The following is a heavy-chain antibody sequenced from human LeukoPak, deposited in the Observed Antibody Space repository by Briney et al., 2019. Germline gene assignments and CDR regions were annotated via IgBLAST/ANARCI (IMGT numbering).Heavy chain of an antibody. CDR3: ARAGRRGLDP. CDR1: GRSFSGYY. Sequence: SETLSLTCAVYGRSFSGYYWSWIRQPPGKGLEWIGEINHSGSTNYNPSLKSRVTISVDTSKNQFSLKLSSVTAADTAVYYCARAGRRGLDPWGQGTLVTVSS. V-gene: IGHV4-34*01. J-gene: IGHJ5*02. CDR2: INHSGST.